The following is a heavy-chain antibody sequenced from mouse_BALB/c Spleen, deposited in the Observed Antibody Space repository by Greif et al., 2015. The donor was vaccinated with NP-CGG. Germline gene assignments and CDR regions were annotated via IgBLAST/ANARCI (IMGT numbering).Heavy chain of an antibody. V-gene: IGHV1-4*01. J-gene: IGHJ2*01. Sequence: VKLMESGAELARPGASVKMSGKASGYTFTSYTMHWVKQRPGQGLEWIGYINPSSGYTNYNQKFKDKATLTADKSSSTAYMQLSSLTSEDSAVYYCARRREANWDYFDYWGQGTTLTVSS. CDR3: ARRREANWDYFDY. CDR1: GYTFTSYT. D-gene: IGHD4-1*01. CDR2: INPSSGYT.